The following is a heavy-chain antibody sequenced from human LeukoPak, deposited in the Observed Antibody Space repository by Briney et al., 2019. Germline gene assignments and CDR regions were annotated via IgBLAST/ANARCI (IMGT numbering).Heavy chain of an antibody. CDR1: GYTFTDFA. V-gene: IGHV1-3*01. CDR2: INAANGNI. Sequence: ASVKVSCKASGYTFTDFAIHWVRQAPGQRLEWMGWINAANGNIKSSQGFHDRVTITRDTSTSTAYMELRSLRSDDTAVYYCARAPDSSGYYPHDVSNPDYWGQGTLVTVSS. D-gene: IGHD3-22*01. CDR3: ARAPDSSGYYPHDVSNPDY. J-gene: IGHJ4*02.